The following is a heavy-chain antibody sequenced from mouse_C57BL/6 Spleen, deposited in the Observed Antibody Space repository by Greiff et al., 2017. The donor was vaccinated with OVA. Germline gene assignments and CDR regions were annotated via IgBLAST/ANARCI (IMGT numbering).Heavy chain of an antibody. CDR1: GFTFSNYW. J-gene: IGHJ4*01. D-gene: IGHD1-1*01. V-gene: IGHV6-3*01. CDR2: IRLKSDNYAT. Sequence: EVKVEESGGGLVQPGGSMKLSCVASGFTFSNYWMNWVRQSPEKGLEWVAQIRLKSDNYATHYAESVKGRFTISRDDSKSSVYLQMNNLRAEDTGIYYCTGYYYGSSLYYYAMDYWGQGTSVTVSS. CDR3: TGYYYGSSLYYYAMDY.